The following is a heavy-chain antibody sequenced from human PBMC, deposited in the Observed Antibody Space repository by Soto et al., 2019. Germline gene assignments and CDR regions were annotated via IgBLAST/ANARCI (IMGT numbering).Heavy chain of an antibody. CDR2: ISSSGSTI. J-gene: IGHJ3*02. CDR3: ASKASYGDAFDI. CDR1: GFTFSSYE. V-gene: IGHV3-48*03. Sequence: GGSPRLSCAASGFTFSSYEMNWVRQAPGKGLEWVSYISSSGSTIYYADSVKGRFTISRDNAKNSLYLQMNSLRAEDTAVYYCASKASYGDAFDIWGQGTMVTVSS. D-gene: IGHD5-18*01.